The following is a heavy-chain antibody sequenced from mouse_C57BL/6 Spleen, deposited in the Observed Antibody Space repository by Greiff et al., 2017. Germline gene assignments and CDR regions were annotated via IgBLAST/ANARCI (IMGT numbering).Heavy chain of an antibody. V-gene: IGHV1-54*01. CDR2: INPGSGGT. D-gene: IGHD1-1*01. CDR3: SRSSDYYGSGHFDY. J-gene: IGHJ2*01. CDR1: GYAFTNYS. Sequence: QVNVKQSGAELVRPGTSVKVSCKASGYAFTNYSIEWVKQRPGKGLEWVGVINPGSGGTNYNEKVKGKATLAADKSSSTAYMQLSSLTSEDSAVYFCSRSSDYYGSGHFDYWGQGTTLTVSS.